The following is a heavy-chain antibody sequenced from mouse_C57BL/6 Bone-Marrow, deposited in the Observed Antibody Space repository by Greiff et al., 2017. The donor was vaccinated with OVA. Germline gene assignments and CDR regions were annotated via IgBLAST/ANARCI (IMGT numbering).Heavy chain of an antibody. Sequence: QVQLKQPGAELVRPGSSVKLSCKASGYTFTSYWMDWVKQRPGQGLEWIGNIYPSDSETHYNQKFKDKATLTVDKSSSTAYMQLSSLTSEDSAVYYCARSIVTSYYAMDYWGQGTSVTVSS. V-gene: IGHV1-61*01. J-gene: IGHJ4*01. D-gene: IGHD2-5*01. CDR2: IYPSDSET. CDR3: ARSIVTSYYAMDY. CDR1: GYTFTSYW.